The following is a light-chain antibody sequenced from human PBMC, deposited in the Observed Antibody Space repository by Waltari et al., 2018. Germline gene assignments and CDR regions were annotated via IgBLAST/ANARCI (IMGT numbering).Light chain of an antibody. CDR1: NNDIGSYNL. V-gene: IGLV2-23*02. CDR2: EVN. J-gene: IGLJ2*01. CDR3: CSYAGTPRVV. Sequence: QSALTQPASVSGSPGQSITISCTGTNNDIGSYNLVSWYQQHPGKAPKVIFFEVNKLPPGGANRFSGSKSGNTASLTVSGLHPEDEADYYCCSYAGTPRVVFGGGTKLTVL.